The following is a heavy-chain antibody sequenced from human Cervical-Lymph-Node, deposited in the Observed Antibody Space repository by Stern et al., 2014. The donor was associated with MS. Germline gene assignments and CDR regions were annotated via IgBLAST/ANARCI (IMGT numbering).Heavy chain of an antibody. CDR1: GASITNKY. CDR3: ARDSVTADYFDY. CDR2: VYNGRST. D-gene: IGHD1-20*01. Sequence: QLQLQESGPGLVKPSETLSLTCAVSGASITNKYWTWIRQPPGKGLEWIGFVYNGRSTNYNPSLTSRVTILVDSSKNEVSLRLSSVTAADTAMYYCARDSVTADYFDYWGQGILVTVSS. J-gene: IGHJ4*02. V-gene: IGHV4-59*01.